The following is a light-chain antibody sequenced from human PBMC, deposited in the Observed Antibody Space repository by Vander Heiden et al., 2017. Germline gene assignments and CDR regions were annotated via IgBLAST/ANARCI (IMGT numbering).Light chain of an antibody. Sequence: QSVLTPPPSVSAAPGQTVPISCSGSSSNMGNNYVSWYQQLPGTAPKLLIYDNNKRPSGIPDRFAGSKSGTSATLGITGLQTGDEADYYCGTWDSSLSAVVFGGGTKLTVL. CDR2: DNN. V-gene: IGLV1-51*01. CDR1: SSNMGNNY. J-gene: IGLJ2*01. CDR3: GTWDSSLSAVV.